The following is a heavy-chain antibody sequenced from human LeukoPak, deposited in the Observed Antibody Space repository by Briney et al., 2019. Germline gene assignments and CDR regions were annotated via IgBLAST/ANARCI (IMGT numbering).Heavy chain of an antibody. CDR3: ARAGERVVPAASFFDY. V-gene: IGHV3-30*04. CDR1: GFTFSSYA. Sequence: GGSLRLSCAASGFTFSSYAIHRVRQAPGKELECVAVISYDGSNKYYADSVKGRFTIPRDNSKNTLYLQMNSLRAEDTAVYYCARAGERVVPAASFFDYWGQVTMVTVSS. J-gene: IGHJ4*02. CDR2: ISYDGSNK. D-gene: IGHD2-2*01.